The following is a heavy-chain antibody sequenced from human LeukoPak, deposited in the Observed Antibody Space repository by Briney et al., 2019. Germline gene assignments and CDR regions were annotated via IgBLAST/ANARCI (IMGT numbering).Heavy chain of an antibody. CDR3: ARQAGTVTAPFDY. J-gene: IGHJ4*02. CDR1: GGSISSYY. D-gene: IGHD2-21*02. V-gene: IGHV4-59*08. Sequence: SETLSLTCTVSGGSISSYYWRWIRQPPGKGLEWIGYIYYSGSTNYNPSLKSRVTISVDTSKNQFSLKLSSVTAADTAVYYCARQAGTVTAPFDYWGQGTLVTVSS. CDR2: IYYSGST.